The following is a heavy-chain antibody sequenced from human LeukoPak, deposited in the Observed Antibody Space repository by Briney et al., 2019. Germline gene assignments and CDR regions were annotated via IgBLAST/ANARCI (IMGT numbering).Heavy chain of an antibody. D-gene: IGHD1-26*01. J-gene: IGHJ4*02. V-gene: IGHV4-61*02. CDR2: IYTSGSN. CDR3: ARDTSDYSGSYFDY. Sequence: PSETLSLTCTVSGGSISSGSYYWSRIRQPAGEGMEWIGRIYTSGSNNYNPSLKSRATIPVDTSKNHFSLKLSSVTAADTAVYYCARDTSDYSGSYFDYWGQGTLVTVSS. CDR1: GGSISSGSYY.